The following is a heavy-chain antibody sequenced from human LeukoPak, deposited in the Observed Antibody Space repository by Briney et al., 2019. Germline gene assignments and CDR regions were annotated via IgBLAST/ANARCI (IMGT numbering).Heavy chain of an antibody. Sequence: GESLKISCKGSGYSFTSYWIGWVRQMPGKGLEWMGIIYPGDSDTRYSPSFQGQVTISADKSISTAYLQWSSLKASDTAMYYCARLGLGQQPNIETQYYYYGMDVWGQGTTVTVSS. CDR2: IYPGDSDT. CDR3: ARLGLGQQPNIETQYYYYGMDV. V-gene: IGHV5-51*01. D-gene: IGHD3-16*01. CDR1: GYSFTSYW. J-gene: IGHJ6*02.